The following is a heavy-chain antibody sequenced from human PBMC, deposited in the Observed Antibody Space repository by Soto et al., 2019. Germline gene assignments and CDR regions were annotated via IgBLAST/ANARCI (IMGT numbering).Heavy chain of an antibody. CDR2: ISAGSP. D-gene: IGHD2-15*01. CDR3: AKELASRWFPLDS. CDR1: GFTINNYA. Sequence: EVQLLESGGGLVHPGGFVRLSCAASGFTINNYAMTWVRQAPGTGLEWVSSISAGSPYYADSVKGRFTISRDDSRNTLYLQMNSLRAEDTAVYYCAKELASRWFPLDSWGQGTLVTVSS. J-gene: IGHJ4*02. V-gene: IGHV3-23*01.